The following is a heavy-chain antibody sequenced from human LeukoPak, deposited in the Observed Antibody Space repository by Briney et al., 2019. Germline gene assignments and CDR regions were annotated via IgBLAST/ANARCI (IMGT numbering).Heavy chain of an antibody. J-gene: IGHJ5*02. Sequence: GGSLRLSCAVSGLTFTTYAMTLVRQAPWKGLQWVSTITGGGSTYYADSVKGRFTISRDNSQNTLYLQMNSLRAEDTAVYYCAKGYGDYMAWFDPWGQGTLVTVSS. CDR3: AKGYGDYMAWFDP. CDR2: ITGGGST. D-gene: IGHD4-17*01. CDR1: GLTFTTYA. V-gene: IGHV3-23*01.